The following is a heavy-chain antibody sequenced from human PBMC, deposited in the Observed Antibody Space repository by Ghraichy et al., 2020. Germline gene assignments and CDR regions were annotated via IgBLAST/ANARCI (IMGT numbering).Heavy chain of an antibody. D-gene: IGHD3-9*01. Sequence: GGSLRLSCAASGFTFSSYDMRWVRQAPGKGLEWVSFIRYDGSNTYYADSVKGRFTISRDNSKNTLYLQMNSLRAEDTAVYYCAKDSRIVLRYFSRLFDYWGQGTMVNVSS. V-gene: IGHV3-30*02. CDR2: IRYDGSNT. CDR3: AKDSRIVLRYFSRLFDY. J-gene: IGHJ4*02. CDR1: GFTFSSYD.